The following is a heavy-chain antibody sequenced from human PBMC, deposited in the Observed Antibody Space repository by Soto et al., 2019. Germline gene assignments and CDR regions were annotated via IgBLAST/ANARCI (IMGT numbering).Heavy chain of an antibody. Sequence: ASVKVSCKASGYTFTRSGISWVRQAPGQGLEWMGWISTYNGDTNYAQTLQGRVTMTTDTSTSTAYMELRSLRSDDTAVYYCASVLVVFWSGSCRGFDPWGQETLVTVSS. CDR2: ISTYNGDT. CDR1: GYTFTRSG. J-gene: IGHJ5*02. V-gene: IGHV1-18*01. CDR3: ASVLVVFWSGSCRGFDP. D-gene: IGHD3-3*01.